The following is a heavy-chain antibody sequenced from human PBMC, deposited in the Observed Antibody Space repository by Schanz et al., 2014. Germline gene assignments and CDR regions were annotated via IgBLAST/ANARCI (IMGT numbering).Heavy chain of an antibody. D-gene: IGHD1-1*01. CDR3: ARDTTWRLDL. CDR1: GGSIRSGTYY. CDR2: VFPNGIT. V-gene: IGHV4-61*02. Sequence: QVQLQESGPGLVKPSQTLSLTCTVSGGSIRSGTYYWSWIRQPAGKALEWVGRVFPNGITNYNPSLKSRVTNSLDTSKTQYSLTRTSLPAADTAVYYCARDTTWRLDLWGRGTLVTVSS. J-gene: IGHJ2*01.